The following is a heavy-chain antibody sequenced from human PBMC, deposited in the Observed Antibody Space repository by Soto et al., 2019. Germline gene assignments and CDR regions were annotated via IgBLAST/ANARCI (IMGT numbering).Heavy chain of an antibody. D-gene: IGHD6-19*01. CDR3: AVHTEQWLVLSEYFQH. CDR1: GGTFSSYA. J-gene: IGHJ1*01. Sequence: ASVKVSCKASGGTFSSYAISWVRQAPGQGLEWMGGIIPIFGTANYAQKFQGRVTITADESTSTAYMELSSLRSEDTAVYYCAVHTEQWLVLSEYFQHWGQGTLVTVSS. V-gene: IGHV1-69*13. CDR2: IIPIFGTA.